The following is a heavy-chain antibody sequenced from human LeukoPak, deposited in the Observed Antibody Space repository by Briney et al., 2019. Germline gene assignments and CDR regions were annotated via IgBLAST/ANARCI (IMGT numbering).Heavy chain of an antibody. CDR1: GVSFDDYY. Sequence: SETLSLTCAVSGVSFDDYYWSWVRQNPGKGLEWIGEINHSGYTNDSPSLKSRVTLSIDTSRKQFSLNLRSVTVADAGIYYCTRMTTGHDYWGQGTLVTVSS. CDR2: INHSGYT. D-gene: IGHD4-17*01. J-gene: IGHJ4*02. CDR3: TRMTTGHDY. V-gene: IGHV4-34*01.